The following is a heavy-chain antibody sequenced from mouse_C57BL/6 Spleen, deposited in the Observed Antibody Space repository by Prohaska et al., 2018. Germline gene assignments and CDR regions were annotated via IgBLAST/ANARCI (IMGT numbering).Heavy chain of an antibody. D-gene: IGHD4-1*02. CDR1: GFTFSSYG. V-gene: IGHV5-6*01. Sequence: EVQLVESGGDLVKPGGSLKLSCAASGFTFSSYGMSWVRQTPDKRLEWVATISSRGSYTYYPDSVKGRFTISRDNAKNTLYLQMSSLKSEDTAMYYCARATGTYFDVWGTGTTVTVSS. CDR2: ISSRGSYT. J-gene: IGHJ1*03. CDR3: ARATGTYFDV.